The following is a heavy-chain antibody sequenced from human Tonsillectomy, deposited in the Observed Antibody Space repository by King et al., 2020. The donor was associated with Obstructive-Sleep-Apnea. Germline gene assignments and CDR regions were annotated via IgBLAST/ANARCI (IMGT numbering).Heavy chain of an antibody. D-gene: IGHD1-7*01. CDR2: IIPSFGTE. J-gene: IGHJ4*02. V-gene: IGHV1-69*12. CDR1: GGTFSSYA. Sequence: QLVQSGAEVKKPGSSAKVFCNASGGTFSSYAISRVREAPGQGLEWMGGIIPSFGTENHAQQFQGRVTITADESTSTADMELSSLRSEDTAVYYCARVRELRPRYFDYWGQGTLVTVSS. CDR3: ARVRELRPRYFDY.